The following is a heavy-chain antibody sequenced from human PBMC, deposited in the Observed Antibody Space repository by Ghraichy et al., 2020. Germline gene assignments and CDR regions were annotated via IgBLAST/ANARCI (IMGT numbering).Heavy chain of an antibody. CDR1: GFAFSDHW. D-gene: IGHD2-15*01. J-gene: IGHJ4*02. CDR2: TNTDGSSR. CDR3: VRQATGGYAPGDY. V-gene: IGHV3-74*01. Sequence: GGSLRLSCEASGFAFSDHWMHWVRQAPGKGLVWVSRTNTDGSSRSYADSVQGRFTISRDNANHMLYLQMSSLRVEDTAVYYCVRQATGGYAPGDYWGQGTLVAVSS.